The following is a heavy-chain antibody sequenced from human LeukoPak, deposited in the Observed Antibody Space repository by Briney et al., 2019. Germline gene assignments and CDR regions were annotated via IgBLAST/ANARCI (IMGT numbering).Heavy chain of an antibody. CDR1: GGTFSSYA. V-gene: IGHV1-69*06. Sequence: SEKVSCKASGGTFSSYAISWVRQAPGQGLEWMGGFIPIFGTANYAQKFQGRVTITADKSTSTAYMELSRLRSEDTAVYYCASGWNCSGGSCYSGDYWGQGTLVTVSS. D-gene: IGHD2-15*01. CDR2: FIPIFGTA. CDR3: ASGWNCSGGSCYSGDY. J-gene: IGHJ4*02.